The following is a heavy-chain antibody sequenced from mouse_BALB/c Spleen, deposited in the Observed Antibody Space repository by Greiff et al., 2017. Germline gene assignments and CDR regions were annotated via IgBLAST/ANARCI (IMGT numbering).Heavy chain of an antibody. V-gene: IGHV1-4*02. CDR2: INPSSGYT. D-gene: IGHD2-1*01. CDR1: GYTFTSYT. J-gene: IGHJ1*01. Sequence: QVQLKESAAELARPGASVKMSCKASGYTFTSYTMHWVKQRPGQGLEWIGYINPSSGYTEYNQKFKDKTTLTADKSSSTAYMQLSSLTSEDSAVYYCARGDGNYVRYFDVWGAGTTVTVSS. CDR3: ARGDGNYVRYFDV.